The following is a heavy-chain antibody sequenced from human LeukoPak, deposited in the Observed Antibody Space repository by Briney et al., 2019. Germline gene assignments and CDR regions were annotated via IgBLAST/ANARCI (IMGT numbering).Heavy chain of an antibody. D-gene: IGHD6-13*01. CDR1: GLTSSSYW. Sequence: PGGSLRLSCAASGLTSSSYWMHWVRHAPGKGLVWVTRINSDGSSISYVDSVKGRFTISRDKAKNTLYLQMNSLRAEDTAVYYCAVGAAGLDYWGQGILVTVSS. CDR2: INSDGSSI. V-gene: IGHV3-74*01. CDR3: AVGAAGLDY. J-gene: IGHJ4*02.